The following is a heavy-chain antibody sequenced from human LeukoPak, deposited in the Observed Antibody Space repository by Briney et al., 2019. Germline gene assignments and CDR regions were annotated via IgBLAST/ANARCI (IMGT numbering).Heavy chain of an antibody. D-gene: IGHD2-2*02. V-gene: IGHV1-8*01. CDR1: GYTFTSYD. CDR2: MNPNSGNT. Sequence: ASVKVSCKASGYTFTSYDINWVRQATGQGLEWMGWMNPNSGNTGYAQKSQGRVTMTRNTSISTAYMELSSLRSEDTAVYYCARGRRYCSSTSCYTREYYYYYYMDVWGKGTTVTVSS. J-gene: IGHJ6*03. CDR3: ARGRRYCSSTSCYTREYYYYYYMDV.